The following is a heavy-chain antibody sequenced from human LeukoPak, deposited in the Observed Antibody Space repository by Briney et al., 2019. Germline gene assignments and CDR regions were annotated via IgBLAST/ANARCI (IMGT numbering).Heavy chain of an antibody. CDR1: GFTFSSYS. V-gene: IGHV3-48*01. CDR3: ASAIVVVPADAFDI. CDR2: ISSSSSTI. Sequence: GGSLRLSRAASGFTFSSYSMNWVRQAPGKGLEWVSYISSSSSTIYYADSVKGRFTISRDNAKNSLYLQMNSLRAEDTAVYYCASAIVVVPADAFDIWGQGTMVTVSS. D-gene: IGHD2-2*01. J-gene: IGHJ3*02.